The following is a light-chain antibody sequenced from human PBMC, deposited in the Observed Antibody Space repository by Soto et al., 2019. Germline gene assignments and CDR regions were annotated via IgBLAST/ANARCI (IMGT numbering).Light chain of an antibody. CDR3: CSYGGSSTFVV. CDR2: EVS. V-gene: IGLV2-23*02. Sequence: QSALTQPASVSGSPGQSITISCTGTSSDVGSYNLVSWYQHHPGKAPKLMIYEVSKRHSGVSNRFSGSKSGNTASLTISGLQAEDEADDYCCSYGGSSTFVVFGGGTKVTVL. J-gene: IGLJ2*01. CDR1: SSDVGSYNL.